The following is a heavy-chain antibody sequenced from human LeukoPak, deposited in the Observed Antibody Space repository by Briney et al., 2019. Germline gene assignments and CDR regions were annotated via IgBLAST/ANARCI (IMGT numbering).Heavy chain of an antibody. J-gene: IGHJ4*02. CDR1: GGSFRGYY. V-gene: IGHV4-34*01. D-gene: IGHD3-22*01. CDR2: INHSGST. CDR3: ARADYYDSSAYYADY. Sequence: SETLSLTCAVYGGSFRGYYWSWIRQPPGKGLEWIGEINHSGSTNYNPSLKSRVTISVDTSKNQFSLKLSSVTAADTAVYYCARADYYDSSAYYADYWGQGTLVTISS.